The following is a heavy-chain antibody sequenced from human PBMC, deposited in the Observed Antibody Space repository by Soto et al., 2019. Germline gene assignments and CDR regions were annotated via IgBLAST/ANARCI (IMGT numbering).Heavy chain of an antibody. CDR3: AGSGYYHTSGMDV. V-gene: IGHV4-30-2*01. CDR1: GGSISSGGYS. D-gene: IGHD3-22*01. Sequence: QLQLQESGSGLVKPSQTLSLTCAVSGGSISSGGYSWSWIRQPPGKGLEWIGYIYHSESTYYNPSSKSRVTLSVDRSNNSFSLKLSSLSAADTAVYYCAGSGYYHTSGMDVWGQGTTVTVSS. CDR2: IYHSEST. J-gene: IGHJ6*02.